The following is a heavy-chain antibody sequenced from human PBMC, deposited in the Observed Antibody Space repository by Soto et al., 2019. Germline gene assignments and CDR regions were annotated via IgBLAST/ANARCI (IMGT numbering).Heavy chain of an antibody. CDR1: GTSVSNYY. CDR3: ARGGIQLSYAFDY. Sequence: QVQLQESGPGLVKPSETLSLTCSVSGTSVSNYYWSWIRQPHGKGLEHIGRIYTSGSTSYNPSLKSRVTMSMDTSQTQIFLNLTSVTAADTAVYYCARGGIQLSYAFDYWGQGILVTVSA. V-gene: IGHV4-4*07. D-gene: IGHD5-18*01. J-gene: IGHJ4*02. CDR2: IYTSGST.